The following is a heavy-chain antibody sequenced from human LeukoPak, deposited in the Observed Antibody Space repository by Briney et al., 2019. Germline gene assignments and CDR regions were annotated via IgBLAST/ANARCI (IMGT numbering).Heavy chain of an antibody. J-gene: IGHJ3*02. Sequence: ASVKVSCKASGSTFTGYYMHWVRQAPGQGLEWMGWINPNSGGTNYAQKFQGRVTVTRDTSISTAYMELSRLRSDDTAVYYCARQLRGAYDAFDIWGQGTMVSVSS. CDR2: INPNSGGT. D-gene: IGHD1-26*01. V-gene: IGHV1-2*02. CDR3: ARQLRGAYDAFDI. CDR1: GSTFTGYY.